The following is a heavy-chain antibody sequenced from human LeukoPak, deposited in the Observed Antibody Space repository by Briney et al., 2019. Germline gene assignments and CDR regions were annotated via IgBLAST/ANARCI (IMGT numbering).Heavy chain of an antibody. CDR2: IWYDGSNK. D-gene: IGHD3-10*01. J-gene: IGHJ4*02. CDR1: GFTFSNYG. Sequence: GGSLRLSSAASGFTFSNYGMHWVRQAPGKGLEWVALIWYDGSNKYYADSVKGRFTISRDNSKNTLYLQMNSLRAEDTAVYYCAGSYYNVFDYWGQGTLVTVSS. V-gene: IGHV3-33*01. CDR3: AGSYYNVFDY.